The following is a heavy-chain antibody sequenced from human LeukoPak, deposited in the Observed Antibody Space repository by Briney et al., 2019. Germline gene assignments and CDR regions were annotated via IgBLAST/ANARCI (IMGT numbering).Heavy chain of an antibody. V-gene: IGHV3-23*01. J-gene: IGHJ6*03. CDR1: GFTFNSYG. CDR2: ISASGGST. D-gene: IGHD1-1*01. Sequence: GGSLRLSCAASGFTFNSYGMSWVRQAPGKGLEWVSAISASGGSTFYADSVKGRFTISRDNSKNTMYLQINSLRDEDTAVYFCARLGGTGMFYYMDVWAKGTTVTVSS. CDR3: ARLGGTGMFYYMDV.